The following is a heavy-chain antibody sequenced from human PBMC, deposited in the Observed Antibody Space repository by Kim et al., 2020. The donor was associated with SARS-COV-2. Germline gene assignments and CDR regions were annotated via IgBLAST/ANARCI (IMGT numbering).Heavy chain of an antibody. CDR2: NK. V-gene: IGHV3-30*02. J-gene: IGHJ4*02. CDR3: AKDLVRGVDY. D-gene: IGHD3-10*01. Sequence: NKYYADSVKGRFTISRDNSKTTLYLQMNSLRAEDTAVYYCAKDLVRGVDYWGQGTLVTVSS.